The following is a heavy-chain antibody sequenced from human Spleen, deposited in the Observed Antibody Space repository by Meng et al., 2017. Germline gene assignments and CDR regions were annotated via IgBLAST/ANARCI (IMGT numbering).Heavy chain of an antibody. CDR1: GGSVSCYY. J-gene: IGHJ4*02. Sequence: QLRLWELGARMFKPSVTLSLSGSGYGGSVSCYYWSRIRQPPGKGLEWIEEINHSGSTNYTPSLKSRVTISVDTSKNQFSLKLSSVTAADTAVYYCARQVFSGTDYWGQGTLVTVSS. CDR3: ARQVFSGTDY. D-gene: IGHD3-10*02. CDR2: INHSGST. V-gene: IGHV4-34*01.